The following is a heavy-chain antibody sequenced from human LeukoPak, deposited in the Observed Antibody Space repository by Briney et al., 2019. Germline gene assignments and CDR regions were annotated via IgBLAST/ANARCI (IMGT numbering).Heavy chain of an antibody. V-gene: IGHV3-74*01. J-gene: IGHJ4*02. D-gene: IGHD3-3*01. CDR2: INTDGSST. CDR1: GFTFSSYW. Sequence: GGSLRLSCATSGFTFSSYWMHWVRRAPGKGLVWVSRINTDGSSTIYADSVKGRFTISRDNAKNTLYLQMNSLRAEDTAVYYCALILGVVIPDFWGQGTLVTVSS. CDR3: ALILGVVIPDF.